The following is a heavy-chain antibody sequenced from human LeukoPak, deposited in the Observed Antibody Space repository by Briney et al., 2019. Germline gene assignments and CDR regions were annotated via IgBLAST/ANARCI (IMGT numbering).Heavy chain of an antibody. V-gene: IGHV4-39*07. J-gene: IGHJ4*02. D-gene: IGHD6-25*01. CDR2: IYYSGST. CDR1: GGSISSSSYY. CDR3: ARDGGRLRGTFDY. Sequence: PSETLSLTCTVSGGSISSSSYYWGWIRQPPGKGLEWIGSIYYSGSTYYNPSLKSRVTISVDTSKNQFSLKLSSVTAADTAVYYCARDGGRLRGTFDYWGQGTLVTVSS.